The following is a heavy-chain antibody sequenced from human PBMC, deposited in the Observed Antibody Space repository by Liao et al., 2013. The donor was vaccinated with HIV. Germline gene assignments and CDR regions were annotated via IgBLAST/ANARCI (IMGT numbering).Heavy chain of an antibody. D-gene: IGHD3-16*01. CDR3: AREEDWGGY. V-gene: IGHV4-39*07. CDR2: IYYSGTT. J-gene: IGHJ4*02. Sequence: QLQLQESGPGLVKPSETLSLTCSVSGGSIYNSNYYWGWIRQPPGKGLEWIGNIYYSGTTNYNPSLKSRVTISVDTSKNQFFLKLNSVTAADTAVYFCAREEDWGGYWGQGTLVTVSS. CDR1: GGSIYNSNYY.